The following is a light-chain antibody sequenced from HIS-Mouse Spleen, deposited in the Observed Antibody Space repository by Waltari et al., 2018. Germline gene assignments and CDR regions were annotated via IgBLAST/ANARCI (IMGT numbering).Light chain of an antibody. V-gene: IGLV2-23*01. CDR3: CSYAGSSTVV. J-gene: IGLJ2*01. Sequence: QSALTQPRSVSGSPGQSVTISCTGPSSDVGGYHYVPWYQQHPGKAPKLMMYEGSKRPSGVSNRFSGSKSGNTASLTISGLQAEDEADYYCCSYAGSSTVVFGGGTKLTVL. CDR1: SSDVGGYHY. CDR2: EGS.